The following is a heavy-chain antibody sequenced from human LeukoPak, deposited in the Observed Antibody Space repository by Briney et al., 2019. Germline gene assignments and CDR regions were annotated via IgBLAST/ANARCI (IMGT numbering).Heavy chain of an antibody. Sequence: GGSVKVSCKASGYSFTGYYMSWVRQVPGQGLEWMGWINPSNGGAKYAQKFQGRVTMTGDTSISTAYMELSRLRSDDTAVYYCARGKLTTFGNRYFDNWGQGTLVTVSS. D-gene: IGHD2/OR15-2a*01. V-gene: IGHV1-2*02. CDR3: ARGKLTTFGNRYFDN. CDR1: GYSFTGYY. J-gene: IGHJ4*02. CDR2: INPSNGGA.